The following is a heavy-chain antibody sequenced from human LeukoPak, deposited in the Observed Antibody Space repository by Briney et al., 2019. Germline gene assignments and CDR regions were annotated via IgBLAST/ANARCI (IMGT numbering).Heavy chain of an antibody. CDR1: GGTLSSYA. V-gene: IGHV1-69*05. J-gene: IGHJ4*02. D-gene: IGHD4-11*01. CDR3: ARTTTVTMLFDY. CDR2: IIPIFGTA. Sequence: SVKVSCKASGGTLSSYAISWVRQAPGQGLEWMGGIIPIFGTANYAQKFQGRVTITTDESTSTAYMELSSLRSEDTAVYYCARTTTVTMLFDYWGQGTLVTVSS.